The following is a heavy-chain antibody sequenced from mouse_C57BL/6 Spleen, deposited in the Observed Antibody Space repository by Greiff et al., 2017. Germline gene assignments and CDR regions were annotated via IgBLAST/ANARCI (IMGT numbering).Heavy chain of an antibody. CDR1: GFSLTSYG. CDR3: ARHRGITNYYAMDY. J-gene: IGHJ4*01. CDR2: IWSDGST. Sequence: VHLVESGPGLVAPSQSLSITCTVSGFSLTSYGVHWVRQPPGKGLEWLVVIWSDGSTTYNSALKSRLSISKDNSKSQVFLKMNSLQTDDTAMYYCARHRGITNYYAMDYWGQGTSVTVSS. V-gene: IGHV2-6-1*01. D-gene: IGHD2-4*01.